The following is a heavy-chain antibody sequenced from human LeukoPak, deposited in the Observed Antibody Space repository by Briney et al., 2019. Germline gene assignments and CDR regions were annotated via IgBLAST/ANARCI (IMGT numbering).Heavy chain of an antibody. V-gene: IGHV3-23*01. Sequence: GGSLRLSCAASGFSFSSYAMTWARQAPVKGLEWVSAISGDGTRTYYADSVKGRFTISRDNSKNTLYLEMSSLRVEDTAIYYCAKWPEGAMDYFNYWGQGTLVTVSS. CDR1: GFSFSSYA. CDR2: ISGDGTRT. CDR3: AKWPEGAMDYFNY. J-gene: IGHJ4*02. D-gene: IGHD3-16*01.